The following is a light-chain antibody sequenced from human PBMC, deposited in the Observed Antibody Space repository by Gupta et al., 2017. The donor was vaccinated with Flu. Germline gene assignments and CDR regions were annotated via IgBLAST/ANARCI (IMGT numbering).Light chain of an antibody. V-gene: IGLV2-8*01. CDR3: SSYAGSNNWV. CDR2: EVS. CDR1: SSDVGGYNY. Sequence: QSALTQHPSASGSPGQSVTISCTGTSSDVGGYNYVSWYQQHPGKAPKLMIYEVSKRPSGVPDRCSGSKSGNTASLTVSGLQAEDEADYYCSSYAGSNNWVCGGGTKLTVL. J-gene: IGLJ3*02.